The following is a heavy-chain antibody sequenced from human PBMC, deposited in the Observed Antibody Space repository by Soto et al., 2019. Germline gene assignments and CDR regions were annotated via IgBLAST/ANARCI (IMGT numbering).Heavy chain of an antibody. V-gene: IGHV4-30-4*01. D-gene: IGHD2-15*01. CDR2: IYYTGRT. J-gene: IGHJ5*02. Sequence: QVQLQESGPGPVKPSQTLSLSCSVSGGSISSGDYYWSWIRQPPGKGLEWIGYIYYTGRTYYNPSLESRVTISVDTSKSQFSLNLSSVTAADTAVYYCARVGYCSGDTCYLAWFDPWGRGTQVTVSS. CDR1: GGSISSGDYY. CDR3: ARVGYCSGDTCYLAWFDP.